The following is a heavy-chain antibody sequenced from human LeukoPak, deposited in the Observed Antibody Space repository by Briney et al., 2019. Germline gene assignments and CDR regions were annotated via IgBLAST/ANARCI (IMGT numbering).Heavy chain of an antibody. J-gene: IGHJ4*02. V-gene: IGHV3-23*01. CDR2: ISGSGGST. D-gene: IGHD3-22*01. Sequence: GGSLRLSCAASGFTFSNYAMSWVRQAPGKGMEWVSGISGSGGSTYYADSVKGRFTISRDNSKNTLYLQMNSLRAEDTAVYYCAKDWVSSGQPRFDYWGQGTLVTVSS. CDR3: AKDWVSSGQPRFDY. CDR1: GFTFSNYA.